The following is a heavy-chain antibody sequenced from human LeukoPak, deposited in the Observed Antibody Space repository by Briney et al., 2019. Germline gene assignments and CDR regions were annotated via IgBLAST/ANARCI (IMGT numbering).Heavy chain of an antibody. CDR2: IYYSGST. V-gene: IGHV4-39*01. Sequence: SETLSLTCTVSGGSISSYYWSWIRQPPGKGLEWIGSIYYSGSTYYNPSLKSRVTISVDTSKNQFSLKLSSVTAADTAVYYCARLRPYYDSSGSKGDWGQGTLVTVSS. CDR3: ARLRPYYDSSGSKGD. D-gene: IGHD3-22*01. J-gene: IGHJ4*02. CDR1: GGSISSYY.